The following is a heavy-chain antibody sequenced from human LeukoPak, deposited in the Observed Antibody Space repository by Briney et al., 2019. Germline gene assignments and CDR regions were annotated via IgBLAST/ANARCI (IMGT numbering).Heavy chain of an antibody. CDR3: ARELRTFDS. D-gene: IGHD3-16*01. CDR1: GFTFCIYW. J-gene: IGHJ4*02. V-gene: IGHV3-7*01. Sequence: GGSLRLSCAASGFTFCIYWMTWVRQAPGKGLEWVANIKHNGDELNYVDSVEDRFTISRDNAKNSLYLHMTGLRAEDTAVYYCARELRTFDSWGQGTLVTVSS. CDR2: IKHNGDEL.